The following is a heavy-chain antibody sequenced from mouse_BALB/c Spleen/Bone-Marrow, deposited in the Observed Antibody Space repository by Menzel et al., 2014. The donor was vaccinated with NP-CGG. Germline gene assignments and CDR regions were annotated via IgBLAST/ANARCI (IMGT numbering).Heavy chain of an antibody. CDR1: GYTFTSYV. CDR3: YYDYDEGY. D-gene: IGHD2-4*01. J-gene: IGHJ2*01. CDR2: INPYNDGI. Sequence: VQLKESGPELVKPGASVKMSCKASGYTFTSYVMHWVKQKPGQGLEWIGYINPYNDGIRYSEKFKGKATLTSDKSSNTAYMELSSLTSEDSAVYYCYYDYDEGYWGQGTTLTVSS. V-gene: IGHV1-14*01.